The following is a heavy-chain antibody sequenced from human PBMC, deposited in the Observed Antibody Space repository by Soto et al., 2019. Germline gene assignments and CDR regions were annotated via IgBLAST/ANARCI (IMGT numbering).Heavy chain of an antibody. CDR2: TTGSGANK. V-gene: IGHV3-23*01. D-gene: IGHD4-17*01. J-gene: IGHJ1*01. CDR3: AKDGDFGEDGPAEYFEH. Sequence: EVNLLESGGGLVQPGESLRISCVGSGFTFKNYAMTWVRQAPGKGLEWVSGTTGSGANKHYADSVRGRFTISRDNSEKTLYLEMRSLRVEDTAVYYCAKDGDFGEDGPAEYFEHWGQGTLVTVSS. CDR1: GFTFKNYA.